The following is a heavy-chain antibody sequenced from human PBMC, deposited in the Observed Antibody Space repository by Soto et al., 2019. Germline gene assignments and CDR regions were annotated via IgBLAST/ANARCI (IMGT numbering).Heavy chain of an antibody. D-gene: IGHD3-3*01. CDR1: GYTFTGYF. Sequence: ASVKVSCKASGYTFTGYFMHWVRQAPGQGLEWMGWINPNSGATKYAQKFQGRVTLSRDTPISTAYMELSGLRSDDTAVYYCARGGGTILAPLPWGQGTLVTVSS. CDR2: INPNSGAT. CDR3: ARGGGTILAPLP. V-gene: IGHV1-2*02. J-gene: IGHJ5*02.